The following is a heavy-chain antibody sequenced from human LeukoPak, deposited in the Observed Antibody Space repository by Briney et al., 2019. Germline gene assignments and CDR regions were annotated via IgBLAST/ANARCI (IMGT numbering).Heavy chain of an antibody. CDR2: MNPNSGNT. CDR3: ARTRRDSSSWYAWYFDL. Sequence: ASVKVSCKASGYTFTSYDINWVRQATGQGLEWMGWMNPNSGNTGYAQKFQDRVTMTRNTSISTAYMELSSLRSEDTAVYYCARTRRDSSSWYAWYFDLWGRGTLVTVSS. CDR1: GYTFTSYD. J-gene: IGHJ2*01. D-gene: IGHD6-13*01. V-gene: IGHV1-8*01.